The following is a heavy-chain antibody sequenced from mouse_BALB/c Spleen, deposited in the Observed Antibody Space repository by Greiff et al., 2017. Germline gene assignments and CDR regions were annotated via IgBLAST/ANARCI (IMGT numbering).Heavy chain of an antibody. CDR1: GFNIKDYY. Sequence: VQLQQSGAELVRPGALVKLSCKASGFNIKDYYMHWVKQRPEQGLEWIGWIDPENGDTEYAPKFQGKATMTADTSSNTAYLQLSSLTSEDTAVYYCNAYDYDLAYWGQGTLVTVSA. V-gene: IGHV14-4*02. J-gene: IGHJ3*01. CDR2: IDPENGDT. CDR3: NAYDYDLAY. D-gene: IGHD2-4*01.